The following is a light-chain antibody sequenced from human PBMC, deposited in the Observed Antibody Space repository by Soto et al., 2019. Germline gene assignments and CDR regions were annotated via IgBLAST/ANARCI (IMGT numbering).Light chain of an antibody. V-gene: IGLV2-14*01. CDR3: SSYISSSTLLYV. J-gene: IGLJ1*01. Sequence: QSALTQPASVSGSPGQSITISCTGTSRDVGGYNYVSWYQQHPGKAPKLMIYDVSNRPSGVSNRFSGSKSGNTASLTISGLQAEDEADYYCSSYISSSTLLYVFGIGTK. CDR2: DVS. CDR1: SRDVGGYNY.